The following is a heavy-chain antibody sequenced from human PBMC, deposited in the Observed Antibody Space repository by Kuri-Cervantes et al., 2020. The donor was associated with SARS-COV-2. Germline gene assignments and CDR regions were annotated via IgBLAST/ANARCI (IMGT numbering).Heavy chain of an antibody. V-gene: IGHV3-48*01. J-gene: IGHJ6*02. CDR1: GFTFSSYS. D-gene: IGHD1-26*01. CDR3: AKDQWELLLNYYYGMDV. CDR2: ISSSSSTI. Sequence: GESLKISCAASGFTFSSYSMNWVRQAPGKGLEWVPYISSSSSTIYYADSVKGRFTISRDNSKNTLYLQMNSLRAEDTAVYYCAKDQWELLLNYYYGMDVWGQGTTVTVSS.